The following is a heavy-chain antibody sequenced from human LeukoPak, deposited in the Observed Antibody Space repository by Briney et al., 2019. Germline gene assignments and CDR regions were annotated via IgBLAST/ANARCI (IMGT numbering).Heavy chain of an antibody. V-gene: IGHV1-69*05. CDR3: AKVPAAPGRNWFDP. CDR1: GGTFSSYA. Sequence: GSSVKVSCKASGGTFSSYAISWVRQAPGQGLEWMGGIIPIFGTANHAQKFQGRVTITTDESTSTAYMELSSLRSEDTAVYYCAKVPAAPGRNWFDPWGQGTLVTVSS. J-gene: IGHJ5*02. CDR2: IIPIFGTA. D-gene: IGHD2-2*01.